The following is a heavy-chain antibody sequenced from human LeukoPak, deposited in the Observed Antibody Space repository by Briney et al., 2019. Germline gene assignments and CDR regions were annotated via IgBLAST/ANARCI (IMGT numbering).Heavy chain of an antibody. CDR2: INHSGST. J-gene: IGHJ4*02. CDR1: GGSFSGYY. CDR3: ARSIVGTTYLDY. V-gene: IGHV4-34*01. D-gene: IGHD1-26*01. Sequence: SETLSLTCAVYGGSFSGYYWSWIRQPPGKGLEWIGEINHSGSTNYNPSLKSRVTISVDTSKNQFSLKLSSVTAADTAVYYCARSIVGTTYLDYWGQGTLVIVSS.